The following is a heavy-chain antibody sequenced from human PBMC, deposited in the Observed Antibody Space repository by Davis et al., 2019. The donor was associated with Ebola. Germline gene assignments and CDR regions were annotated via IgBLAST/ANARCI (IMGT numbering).Heavy chain of an antibody. CDR1: GFTFSSYS. J-gene: IGHJ5*02. Sequence: GESLKISCAASGFTFSSYSMNWVRQAPGKGLEWVAVISYDGSNKYYADSVKGRFTISRDNSKNTLYLQMNSLRDEDTAVYYCARDPATYYYDSSGYYLLPGWFDPWGQGTLVTVSS. D-gene: IGHD3-22*01. CDR2: ISYDGSNK. CDR3: ARDPATYYYDSSGYYLLPGWFDP. V-gene: IGHV3-30*03.